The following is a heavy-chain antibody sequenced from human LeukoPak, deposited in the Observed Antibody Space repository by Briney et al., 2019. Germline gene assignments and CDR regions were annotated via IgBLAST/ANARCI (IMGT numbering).Heavy chain of an antibody. CDR3: ARGGYSYGYPWYFDL. Sequence: PSETLSLTCTVSGYSISSGYYWGWIRQPPGKGLEWIGSIYHSGSTYYNPSLKSRVTISVDRSKNQFSLKLSSVTAADTAVYYCARGGYSYGYPWYFDLWGRGTLVTVSS. D-gene: IGHD5-18*01. CDR1: GYSISSGYY. V-gene: IGHV4-38-2*02. CDR2: IYHSGST. J-gene: IGHJ2*01.